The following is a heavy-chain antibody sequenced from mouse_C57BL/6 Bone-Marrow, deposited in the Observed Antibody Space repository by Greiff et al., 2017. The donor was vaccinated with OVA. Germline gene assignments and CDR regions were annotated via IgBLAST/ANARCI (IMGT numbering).Heavy chain of an antibody. V-gene: IGHV1-80*01. D-gene: IGHD1-1*01. CDR2: IYPGDGDT. CDR1: GYAFSSYW. CDR3: ASLSYYYGSSYGYAMDY. Sequence: QVQLKQSGAELVKPGASVKISCKASGYAFSSYWMNWVKQRPGKGLKWIGQIYPGDGDTNYNGKFKGKATLTADKSSSTAYMQLSSLTSEDSAVYFCASLSYYYGSSYGYAMDYWGQGTSVTVSS. J-gene: IGHJ4*01.